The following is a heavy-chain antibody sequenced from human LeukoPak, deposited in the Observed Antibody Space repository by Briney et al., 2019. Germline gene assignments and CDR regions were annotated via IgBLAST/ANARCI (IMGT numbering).Heavy chain of an antibody. CDR3: ARMYSSSWSYYFDY. J-gene: IGHJ4*02. V-gene: IGHV3-21*01. CDR1: GFTFSSYS. Sequence: GGSLRLSCAASGFTFSSYSMNWVRQAPGKGLEWVSSISSSSSYIYYADSVKGRFTISRDNAKNSLYLQMNSLRAEDTAVYYCARMYSSSWSYYFDYWGQGTLVTVSS. CDR2: ISSSSSYI. D-gene: IGHD6-13*01.